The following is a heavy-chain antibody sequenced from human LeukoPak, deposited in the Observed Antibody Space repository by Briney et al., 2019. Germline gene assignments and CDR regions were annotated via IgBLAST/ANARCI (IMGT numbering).Heavy chain of an antibody. CDR1: EDSVSSTSVT. CDR2: TYYRSEWNN. CDR3: AREQSWTTGFDI. V-gene: IGHV6-1*01. J-gene: IGHJ3*02. Sequence: SQTLSLTCAISEDSVSSTSVTWNWIRQPPSRGLEWLGRTYYRSEWNNDYADSVKSRITINPETSKNQFSLKLKSVTPEDTAVYYCAREQSWTTGFDIWGQGTIVTVSS. D-gene: IGHD2-8*02.